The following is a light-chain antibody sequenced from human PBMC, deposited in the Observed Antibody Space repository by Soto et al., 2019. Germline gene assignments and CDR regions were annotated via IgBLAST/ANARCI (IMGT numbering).Light chain of an antibody. V-gene: IGLV2-8*01. Sequence: QSALTQPPSASGSPGQAVTISCTGTSSDIGGYNYVSWYQQYPGKAPKLIVYEVTKRPSGVPDRFSGSKSGNTASLTVSGLQAEDEADYYCNSYAGSIILFGGGTKLTV. J-gene: IGLJ2*01. CDR3: NSYAGSIIL. CDR2: EVT. CDR1: SSDIGGYNY.